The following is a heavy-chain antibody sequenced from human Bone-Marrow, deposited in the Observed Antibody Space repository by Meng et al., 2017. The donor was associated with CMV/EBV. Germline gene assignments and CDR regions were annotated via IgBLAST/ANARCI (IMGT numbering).Heavy chain of an antibody. D-gene: IGHD2-8*01. Sequence: GESLKISCAASGFTFSSYAMNWVRQAPGKGLEWVSSISSSSYIYYADSVKGRFTISRDNAKNSLYLQMNSLRAEDTAVYYCARDHIVLMVYAHWTILDYWGQGTLVTVSS. CDR1: GFTFSSYA. J-gene: IGHJ4*02. CDR3: ARDHIVLMVYAHWTILDY. V-gene: IGHV3-21*01. CDR2: ISSSSYI.